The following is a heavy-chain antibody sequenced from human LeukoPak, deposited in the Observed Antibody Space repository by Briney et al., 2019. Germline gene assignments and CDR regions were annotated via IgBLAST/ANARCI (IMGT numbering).Heavy chain of an antibody. Sequence: GGSLRLSCAASGFTFSSYAMSWVRQAPGKGLEWVSAISGSGGSTYYADSVKGRFTISRDNSKNTLYLPMNSLRAEDTAVSYCAKDASKHGGYSSSTSCYTDAAGPFDYWGQGNLVTVSS. J-gene: IGHJ4*02. CDR2: ISGSGGST. V-gene: IGHV3-23*01. D-gene: IGHD2-2*02. CDR3: AKDASKHGGYSSSTSCYTDAAGPFDY. CDR1: GFTFSSYA.